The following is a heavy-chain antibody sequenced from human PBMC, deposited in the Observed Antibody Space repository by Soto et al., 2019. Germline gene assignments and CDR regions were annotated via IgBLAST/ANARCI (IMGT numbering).Heavy chain of an antibody. Sequence: SCKASGGTFSSYTINWVHQAPGKRLEWLSCLSSSGYIFSADSVRGRFTIARDNAESSVYLQINSLSAEDTADYFCARDCSGGSCYTGMDVWGQGTTVT. CDR3: ARDCSGGSCYTGMDV. CDR1: GGTFSSYT. D-gene: IGHD2-15*01. CDR2: LSSSGYI. J-gene: IGHJ6*02. V-gene: IGHV3-21*01.